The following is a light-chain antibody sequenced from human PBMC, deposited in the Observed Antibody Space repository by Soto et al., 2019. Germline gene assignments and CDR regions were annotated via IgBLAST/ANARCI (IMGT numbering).Light chain of an antibody. V-gene: IGKV1-39*01. CDR3: QQSYSTPPT. J-gene: IGKJ1*01. CDR2: AAS. CDR1: QSIISY. Sequence: DIQMTQSPSFVSASVGDRVTITCRASQSIISYLNWYQQKPGKAPKLLIYAASSLQSGVPSRFSGSGSGTDFTLTISSLQPEDFATYYCQQSYSTPPTFGQGTKVDIK.